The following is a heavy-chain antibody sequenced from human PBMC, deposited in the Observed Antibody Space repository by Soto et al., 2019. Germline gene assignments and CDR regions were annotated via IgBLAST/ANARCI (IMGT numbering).Heavy chain of an antibody. CDR2: ISCDGSNK. Sequence: GGSLRLSCAASGFTFSSYGMHWVRQAPGKGLEWVAVISCDGSNKYYADSVKGRFTISRDNSKNTLYLQMNSLRAEDTAVYYCAKDSGYCSSTSCLMGYYFDYWGQGTLVTVSS. J-gene: IGHJ4*02. CDR3: AKDSGYCSSTSCLMGYYFDY. D-gene: IGHD2-2*01. V-gene: IGHV3-30*18. CDR1: GFTFSSYG.